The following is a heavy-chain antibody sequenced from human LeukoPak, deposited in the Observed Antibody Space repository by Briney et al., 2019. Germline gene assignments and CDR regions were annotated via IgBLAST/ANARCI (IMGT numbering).Heavy chain of an antibody. J-gene: IGHJ4*02. CDR3: ARALVRRPYDFWN. CDR2: IYYSGST. D-gene: IGHD3-3*01. CDR1: GGSISSYY. Sequence: PSETLSLTCTVSGGSISSYYWSWIRQPPGKGLGWIGYIYYSGSTNYNPSLKSRVTISVDTSKNQFSLKLSSVTAADTAVYYCARALVRRPYDFWNWGQGTLVTVSS. V-gene: IGHV4-59*01.